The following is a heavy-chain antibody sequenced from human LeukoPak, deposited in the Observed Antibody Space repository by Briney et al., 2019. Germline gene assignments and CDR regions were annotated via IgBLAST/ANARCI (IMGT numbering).Heavy chain of an antibody. D-gene: IGHD6-13*01. J-gene: IGHJ5*02. Sequence: ASVKVSCKASGYTFTSYAMNWVRQAPGQGLEWMGWINTNTGNPTYAQGFTGRFVFSLDTSVSTAYLQISSLKAEDTAVYYCARDAIPAYSSSWYRENWFDPWGQGTLVTVSS. CDR1: GYTFTSYA. V-gene: IGHV7-4-1*02. CDR3: ARDAIPAYSSSWYRENWFDP. CDR2: INTNTGNP.